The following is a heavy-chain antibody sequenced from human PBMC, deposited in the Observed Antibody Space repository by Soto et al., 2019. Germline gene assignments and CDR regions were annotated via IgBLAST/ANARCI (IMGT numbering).Heavy chain of an antibody. CDR1: GFTFSSYS. Sequence: GGSLRLSCAASGFTFSSYSMNWVRQAPGKGLEWVSSISSSSSYIYYADSVKGRFTISRDNAKNSLYLQMNSLRAEDTAVYYCARGNGDTAMAAPYYYYRMDVWGQGTTVTASS. D-gene: IGHD5-18*01. CDR3: ARGNGDTAMAAPYYYYRMDV. CDR2: ISSSSSYI. J-gene: IGHJ6*02. V-gene: IGHV3-21*01.